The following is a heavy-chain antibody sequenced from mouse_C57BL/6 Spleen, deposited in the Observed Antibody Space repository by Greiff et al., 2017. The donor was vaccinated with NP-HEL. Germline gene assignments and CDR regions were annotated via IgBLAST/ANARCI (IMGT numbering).Heavy chain of an antibody. D-gene: IGHD1-1*01. CDR2: IRNKANGYTT. CDR1: GFTFTDYY. V-gene: IGHV7-3*01. CDR3: ARSYYYGSSYDWFAY. Sequence: EVMLVESGGGLVQPGGSLSLSCAASGFTFTDYYMSWVRQPPGKALEWLGFIRNKANGYTTEYSASVKGRFTISRDNSQSIRYLQMNALRAEDSATYYCARSYYYGSSYDWFAYWGQGTLVTVSA. J-gene: IGHJ3*01.